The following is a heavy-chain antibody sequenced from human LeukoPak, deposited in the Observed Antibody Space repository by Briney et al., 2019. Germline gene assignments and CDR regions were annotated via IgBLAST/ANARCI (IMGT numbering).Heavy chain of an antibody. CDR3: ARRVCGGDCYFNPMIPYFDI. CDR1: GYSFTSYW. V-gene: IGHV5-51*01. J-gene: IGHJ3*02. D-gene: IGHD2-21*02. Sequence: GESLMISCKGSGYSFTSYWIGWVRQMPGKGLEWMGIIYPGDSDTRYSPSFQGQVIISADKSISTAYLQWSSLKASDTAMYYCARRVCGGDCYFNPMIPYFDIWGQATTATVSS. CDR2: IYPGDSDT.